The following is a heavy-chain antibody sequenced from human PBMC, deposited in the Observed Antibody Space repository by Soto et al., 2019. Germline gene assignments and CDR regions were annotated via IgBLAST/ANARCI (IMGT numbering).Heavy chain of an antibody. Sequence: SETLSLTCTVSGDSLSSGGHYWSWIRQHPGKGLEWIGHIYDSANTYYSPSLRSRVTISADMSKNQFSLNLRSVTAADTAVYYCARVDHRGYFAILTDYWGQGTLVTVSS. CDR1: GDSLSSGGHY. V-gene: IGHV4-31*03. D-gene: IGHD3-9*01. CDR2: IYDSANT. CDR3: ARVDHRGYFAILTDY. J-gene: IGHJ4*02.